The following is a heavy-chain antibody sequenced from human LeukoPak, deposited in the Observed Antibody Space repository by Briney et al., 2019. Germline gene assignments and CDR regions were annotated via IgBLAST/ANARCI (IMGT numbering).Heavy chain of an antibody. Sequence: PSETLSLTCTVSGGSINSYYWTWIRQPPGKGLEWIGNIYNSGNTNYNPSLKSRVTISVDTSKNQFSLKLNSVTAADTAVYYCARESGSYLWRSWLNPWGQGTLVTVSS. V-gene: IGHV4-59*01. D-gene: IGHD3-16*01. J-gene: IGHJ5*02. CDR3: ARESGSYLWRSWLNP. CDR1: GGSINSYY. CDR2: IYNSGNT.